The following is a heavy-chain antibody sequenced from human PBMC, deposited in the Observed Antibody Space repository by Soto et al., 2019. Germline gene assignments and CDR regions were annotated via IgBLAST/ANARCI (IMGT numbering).Heavy chain of an antibody. Sequence: EVQLLESGGGLVQPGGSLRLSCAASGFPFSTSAMNWVRQAPGKGLEWVSSISGSSGAAYYAESVKGRFASSRDNSKNTLYLQMNNLRAEDTAVYFCAKYSGSYPVYNGLSLWGEGTTVTVSP. D-gene: IGHD1-26*01. CDR3: AKYSGSYPVYNGLSL. V-gene: IGHV3-23*01. CDR1: GFPFSTSA. J-gene: IGHJ6*04. CDR2: ISGSSGAA.